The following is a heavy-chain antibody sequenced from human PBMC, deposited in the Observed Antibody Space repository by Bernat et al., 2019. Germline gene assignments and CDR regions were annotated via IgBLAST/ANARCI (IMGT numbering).Heavy chain of an antibody. CDR2: IKQDGSEK. CDR1: GFTFSSYW. D-gene: IGHD3-22*01. CDR3: ARGYYDSSGYCYAFDI. V-gene: IGHV3-7*03. Sequence: EVQLVESGGGLVQPGGSLRLSCAASGFTFSSYWMSWVHQAPGKGLEWVANIKQDGSEKYFVDSVKGRFTISRDNAKNSLYLQMNSLRAEDTAVYYCARGYYDSSGYCYAFDIWGQGTMVTVSS. J-gene: IGHJ3*02.